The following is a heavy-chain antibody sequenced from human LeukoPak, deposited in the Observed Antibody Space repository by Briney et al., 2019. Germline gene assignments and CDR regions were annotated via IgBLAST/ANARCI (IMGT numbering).Heavy chain of an antibody. Sequence: SCKVSGYTLTELSMHWVRQAPGKGLEWVSAISGSGGSTYYADSVKGRFTISRDNSKNTLYLQMNSLRAEDTAVYYCAKGGRFLESQDAFDIWGQGTMVTVSS. CDR2: ISGSGGST. D-gene: IGHD3-3*01. CDR1: GYTLTELS. CDR3: AKGGRFLESQDAFDI. J-gene: IGHJ3*02. V-gene: IGHV3-23*01.